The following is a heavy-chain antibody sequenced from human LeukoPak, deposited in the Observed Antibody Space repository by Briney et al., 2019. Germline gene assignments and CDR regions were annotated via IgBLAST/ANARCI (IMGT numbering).Heavy chain of an antibody. J-gene: IGHJ6*02. CDR3: ARDEHYGSGPYYYYHGMDV. CDR2: INPNSGGT. CDR1: GYTFTGYY. V-gene: IGHV1-2*02. D-gene: IGHD3-10*01. Sequence: ASVKVSCKASGYTFTGYYMHWVRQAPGQGLEWMGWINPNSGGTNYAQKFQGRVTMTRATSISTAYMELSRLRSDDTAVYYCARDEHYGSGPYYYYHGMDVWGQGTTVTVSS.